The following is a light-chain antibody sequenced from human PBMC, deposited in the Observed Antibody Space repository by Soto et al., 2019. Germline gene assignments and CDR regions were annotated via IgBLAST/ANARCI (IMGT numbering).Light chain of an antibody. CDR2: DVS. CDR3: SSYTSSSSYV. J-gene: IGLJ1*01. V-gene: IGLV2-14*03. Sequence: QSVLTQPASVSGSPGQSITISCTGTSSYVGAYQYVSWYQQHPGKAPKLMIYDVSNRPSGVSNRFSGSKSGNTASLTISGLQAEDEADYYCSSYTSSSSYVFGTGTKVTVL. CDR1: SSYVGAYQY.